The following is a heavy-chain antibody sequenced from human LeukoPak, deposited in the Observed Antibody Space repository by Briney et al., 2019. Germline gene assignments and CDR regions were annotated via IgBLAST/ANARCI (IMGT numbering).Heavy chain of an antibody. CDR3: AGGGRGTTGTKARAFDI. CDR1: GGSFSGYY. CDR2: INHSGST. J-gene: IGHJ3*02. Sequence: PSETLSLTCAVYGGSFSGYYWSWIRQPPGKGLEWIGEINHSGSTNYNPSLKSRVTISVDTSKNQFSLKLSSVTAADTAVYYCAGGGRGTTGTKARAFDIWGQGTMVTVSS. V-gene: IGHV4-34*01. D-gene: IGHD1-1*01.